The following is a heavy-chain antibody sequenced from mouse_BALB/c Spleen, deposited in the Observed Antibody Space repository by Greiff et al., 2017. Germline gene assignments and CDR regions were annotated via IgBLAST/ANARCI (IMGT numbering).Heavy chain of an antibody. Sequence: EVQLQESGPELVKPGASVKVSCKASGYAFTSYNMYWVKQSHGKSLEWIGVISTYSGNTNYNQKFKGKATMTVDKSSSTAYMELARLTSEDSAIYYCARENHHYSYAMDYWGQGTSVTVSS. CDR1: GYAFTSYN. D-gene: IGHD1-2*01. J-gene: IGHJ4*01. CDR2: ISTYSGNT. CDR3: ARENHHYSYAMDY. V-gene: IGHV1S135*01.